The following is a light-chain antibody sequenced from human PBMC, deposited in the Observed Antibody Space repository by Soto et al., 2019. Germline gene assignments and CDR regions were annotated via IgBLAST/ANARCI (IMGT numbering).Light chain of an antibody. CDR1: SSDVGGYNY. J-gene: IGLJ1*01. CDR3: STYTSSSTYV. Sequence: QSALTQPASVSGSPGQSIAISCTGTSSDVGGYNYVSLYQQHPGKAPKLMVYDVSNRPSGVSNRFSGSKSGNTASLTISGLQADDEADYYGSTYTSSSTYVFGTGTQLTVL. CDR2: DVS. V-gene: IGLV2-14*01.